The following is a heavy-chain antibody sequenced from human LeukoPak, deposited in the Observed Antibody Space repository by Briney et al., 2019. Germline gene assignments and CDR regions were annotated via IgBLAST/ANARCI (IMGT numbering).Heavy chain of an antibody. Sequence: ASVKVSCKASGYTFTGYYMHWVRQAPGQGLEWMGWINPNSGGTNYAQKFQGRVTMTRDTSISTAYMELSRLRSDDTAVYYCARPLVAYYDSSGYRYWGQGTLVTVSS. CDR3: ARPLVAYYDSSGYRY. CDR2: INPNSGGT. J-gene: IGHJ4*02. V-gene: IGHV1-2*02. D-gene: IGHD3-22*01. CDR1: GYTFTGYY.